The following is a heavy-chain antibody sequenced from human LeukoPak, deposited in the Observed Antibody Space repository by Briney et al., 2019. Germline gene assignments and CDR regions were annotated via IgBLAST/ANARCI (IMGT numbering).Heavy chain of an antibody. CDR2: INQDGSEK. Sequence: PGGSLRLSCTASGFTFNSYWMSWVRQAPGKGLEWVANINQDGSEKYYVDSVKGRFTVSRGNGKNSLYLQMNSLRAEDTAVYYCAREGISVALNYYGMDVWGQGTTVTVS. D-gene: IGHD6-19*01. V-gene: IGHV3-7*01. J-gene: IGHJ6*02. CDR3: AREGISVALNYYGMDV. CDR1: GFTFNSYW.